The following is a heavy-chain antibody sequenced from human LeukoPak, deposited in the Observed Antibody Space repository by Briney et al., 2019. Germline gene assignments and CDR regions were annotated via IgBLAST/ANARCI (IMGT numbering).Heavy chain of an antibody. J-gene: IGHJ4*02. CDR3: AMRLIAPTFDY. Sequence: PGGSLRLSCAAPGFTFSSYAVSWVRQAPGKGLEWVSAISGSGGSTYYADSVKGRFTISRDNSKNTLYLQMNSLRAEDTAVYYCAMRLIAPTFDYWGQGTLVTVSS. CDR2: ISGSGGST. CDR1: GFTFSSYA. D-gene: IGHD2-21*01. V-gene: IGHV3-23*01.